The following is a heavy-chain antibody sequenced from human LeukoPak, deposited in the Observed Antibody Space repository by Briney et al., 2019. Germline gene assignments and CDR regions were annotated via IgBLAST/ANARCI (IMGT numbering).Heavy chain of an antibody. CDR2: IIPILGIA. D-gene: IGHD5-12*01. J-gene: IGHJ2*01. Sequence: ASVKVSCKASGGTFSSYAISWVRQAPGQGLEWMGRIIPILGIANYAQKFQGRVTITADKSTSTAYMDLSSLRSEDTAVYYCARATRGYSGYDLGYFDLWGRGTLVTVSS. CDR3: ARATRGYSGYDLGYFDL. V-gene: IGHV1-69*04. CDR1: GGTFSSYA.